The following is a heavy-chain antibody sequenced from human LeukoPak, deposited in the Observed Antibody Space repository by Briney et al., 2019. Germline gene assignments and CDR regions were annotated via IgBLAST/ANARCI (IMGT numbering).Heavy chain of an antibody. CDR2: IYTSGST. V-gene: IGHV4-4*07. J-gene: IGHJ6*03. CDR1: GGSISSYY. CDR3: AGGRITIFGMVPRHYYYYMDV. D-gene: IGHD3-3*01. Sequence: SETLSLTCTVSGGSISSYYWSWIRQPAGKGLEWIGRIYTSGSTNYNPSLKSRVTISVDKSKNQFSLKLSSVTAADSAVYYCAGGRITIFGMVPRHYYYYMDVWGKGTTVTVSS.